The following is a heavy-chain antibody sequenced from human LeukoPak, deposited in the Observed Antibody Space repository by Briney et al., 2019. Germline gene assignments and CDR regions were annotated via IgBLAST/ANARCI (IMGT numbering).Heavy chain of an antibody. CDR3: ARESLYSSSSKGSYDI. Sequence: ASVKVSCTASGYTFTSYYMHWVRQATGQGLAWMGIINPSGGSTSYAQKFQGRVTMTRDMSTSTVYMELSSLRSEDTAVYYCARESLYSSSSKGSYDIWGQGTMVTVSS. CDR1: GYTFTSYY. CDR2: INPSGGST. J-gene: IGHJ3*02. V-gene: IGHV1-46*01. D-gene: IGHD6-6*01.